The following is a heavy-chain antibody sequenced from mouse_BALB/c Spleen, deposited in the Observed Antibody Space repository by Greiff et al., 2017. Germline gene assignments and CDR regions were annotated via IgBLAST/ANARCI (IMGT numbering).Heavy chain of an antibody. D-gene: IGHD2-3*01. V-gene: IGHV2-6-7*01. CDR3: ARDAGDGWFAY. CDR2: IWGDGST. CDR1: GFSLTSYG. J-gene: IGHJ3*01. Sequence: VKVVESGPGLVAPSQSLSITCTVSGFSLTSYGVSWVRQPPGKGLEWLGMIWGDGSTDYNSALKSRLSISKDNSKSQVFLKMNSLQTDDTARYYCARDAGDGWFAYWGQGTLVTVSA.